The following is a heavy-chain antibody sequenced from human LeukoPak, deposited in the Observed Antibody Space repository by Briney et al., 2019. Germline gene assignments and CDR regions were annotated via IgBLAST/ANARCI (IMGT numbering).Heavy chain of an antibody. CDR1: GGSISSGGYY. CDR2: IYYSGST. D-gene: IGHD3-3*01. CDR3: ARATYYDFFAFDI. J-gene: IGHJ3*02. Sequence: PSQTLSLTCTVSGGSISSGGYYWSWIRQHPGKGLEWIGYIYYSGSTYYNPSLKSRVTISVDTSKNQFSLKLSSVTAADTAVYYCARATYYDFFAFDIWGQGTIVTVSS. V-gene: IGHV4-31*03.